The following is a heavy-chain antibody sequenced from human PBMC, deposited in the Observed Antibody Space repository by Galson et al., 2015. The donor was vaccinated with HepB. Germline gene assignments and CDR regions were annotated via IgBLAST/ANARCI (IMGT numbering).Heavy chain of an antibody. D-gene: IGHD4-17*01. J-gene: IGHJ6*02. CDR1: GDSVSSNSAA. V-gene: IGHV6-1*01. CDR2: TYYRSKWYN. CDR3: ARTSSVTTWASHYYGTDV. Sequence: CAISGDSVSSNSAAWNWIRQSPSRGLEWLGRTYYRSKWYNHYAVSVKSRITINPDTSKNQFSLQLSSVTPDDTAVYYCARTSSVTTWASHYYGTDVWGQGTTVTVSS.